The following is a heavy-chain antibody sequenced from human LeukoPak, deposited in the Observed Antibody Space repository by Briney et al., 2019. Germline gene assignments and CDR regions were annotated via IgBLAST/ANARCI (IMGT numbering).Heavy chain of an antibody. CDR3: AKDRGSGWSVVGMDV. V-gene: IGHV4-4*07. D-gene: IGHD6-19*01. CDR1: GASISTYY. CDR2: IHASGST. J-gene: IGHJ6*02. Sequence: SETLSLTCTVSGASISTYYWSWFRQAAGTGLEWIGRIHASGSTYYNPSLQSRVSMSIDLSKNQFSLSLNSVTAADTAVYYCAKDRGSGWSVVGMDVWGQGTTVTVSS.